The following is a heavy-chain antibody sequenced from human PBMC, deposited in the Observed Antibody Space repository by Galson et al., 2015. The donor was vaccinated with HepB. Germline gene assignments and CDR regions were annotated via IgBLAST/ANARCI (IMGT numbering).Heavy chain of an antibody. CDR2: IIPIFGTA. CDR1: GGTFSSYA. D-gene: IGHD4-11*01. V-gene: IGHV1-69*13. J-gene: IGHJ6*03. Sequence: SVKVSCKASGGTFSSYAISWVRQAPGQGLEWMGGIIPIFGTANYAQKFQGRVTITADESTSTAYMELSSLRSEDTAVYYCAGFLVVSNTVTTLSLQHQPTRYMDVWGKGTTVTVSS. CDR3: AGFLVVSNTVTTLSLQHQPTRYMDV.